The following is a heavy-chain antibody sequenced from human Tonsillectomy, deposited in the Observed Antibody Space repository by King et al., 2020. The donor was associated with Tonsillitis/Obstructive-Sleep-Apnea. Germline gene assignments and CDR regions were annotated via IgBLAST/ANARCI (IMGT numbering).Heavy chain of an antibody. CDR1: GFPFTSYA. V-gene: IGHV3-23*04. CDR2: LRGRCGGT. CDR3: AQDCPSTSCGAFDI. Sequence: VQLVESGGGLVQPGGSLRLSCAASGFPFTSYAMSWVRQAPGKGLEWGSALRGRCGGTHYADSVQGRFTLSRYNSKNTLFLQINNLSAEDTAVYYCAQDCPSTSCGAFDIWGQGTLVTVSS. J-gene: IGHJ3*02. D-gene: IGHD2-2*01.